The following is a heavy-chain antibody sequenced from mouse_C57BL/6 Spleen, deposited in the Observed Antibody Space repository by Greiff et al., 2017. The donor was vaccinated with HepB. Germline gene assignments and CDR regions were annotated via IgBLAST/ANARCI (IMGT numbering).Heavy chain of an antibody. Sequence: EVKLVESGGGLVKPGGSLKLSCAASGFTFSSYAMSWVRQTPEKRLEWVATISDGGSYTYYPDNVKGRFTISRDNAKNNLYLQMSHLKSEDTAMYYCAREVTGTSFDYWGQGTTLTVSS. V-gene: IGHV5-4*01. J-gene: IGHJ2*01. CDR1: GFTFSSYA. CDR3: AREVTGTSFDY. D-gene: IGHD4-1*01. CDR2: ISDGGSYT.